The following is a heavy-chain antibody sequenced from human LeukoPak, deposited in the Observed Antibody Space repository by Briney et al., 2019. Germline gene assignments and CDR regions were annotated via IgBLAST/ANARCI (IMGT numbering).Heavy chain of an antibody. CDR2: INHSGST. CDR1: GGSFSGYY. J-gene: IGHJ4*02. Sequence: SETLSLTCAVYGGSFSGYYWSWIRQPPGKGLEWIGEINHSGSTNYNPSLKSRVTISVDTSKNQFSLKLSSVTAADTAVYYCARGPPNPDYWGQGTLVTVSS. V-gene: IGHV4-34*01. CDR3: ARGPPNPDY.